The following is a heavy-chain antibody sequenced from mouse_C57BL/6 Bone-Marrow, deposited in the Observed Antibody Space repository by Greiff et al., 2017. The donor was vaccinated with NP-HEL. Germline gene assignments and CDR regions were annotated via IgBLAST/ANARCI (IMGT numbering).Heavy chain of an antibody. V-gene: IGHV5-17*01. CDR3: ARAWDLDY. CDR1: GFTFSDYG. D-gene: IGHD4-1*01. CDR2: ISSGSSTI. J-gene: IGHJ2*01. Sequence: EVKLVESGGGLVKPGGSLKLSCAASGFTFSDYGMHWVRQAPEKGLEWVAYISSGSSTIYYADTVKGRFTISRDNAQNTLFLQMTSLRAEDTAMYYCARAWDLDYWGQGTTLTVSS.